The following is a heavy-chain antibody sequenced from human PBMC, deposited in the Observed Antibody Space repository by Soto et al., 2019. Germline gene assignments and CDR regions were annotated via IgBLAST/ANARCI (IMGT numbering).Heavy chain of an antibody. D-gene: IGHD6-19*01. V-gene: IGHV4-61*01. J-gene: IGHJ4*02. CDR2: IYYSGIT. CDR1: GGSVSSGRYY. CDR3: ARGESSGWYDLYYFDD. Sequence: TXESLSLPCTDSGGSVSSGRYYWSWIRQPPGKGLEWIGYIYYSGITNYNPSLKSRVTISVDTSKNQFSLKLSSVTAADTAVYYCARGESSGWYDLYYFDDWGQGTLVTVSS.